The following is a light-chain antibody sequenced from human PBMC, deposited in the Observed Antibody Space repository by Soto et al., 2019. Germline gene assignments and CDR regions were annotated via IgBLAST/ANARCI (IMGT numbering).Light chain of an antibody. CDR2: ATS. Sequence: DIQMTQSPSSLSASLGDRVTITCRASQNIDNYLNWYQQKPGKAPKLLIYATSTLHSGVPSRFSGSGSGTECTLTISSLQAEDVATYFCQESYISPAVSFGGGTKVDIK. CDR1: QNIDNY. V-gene: IGKV1-39*01. J-gene: IGKJ4*01. CDR3: QESYISPAVS.